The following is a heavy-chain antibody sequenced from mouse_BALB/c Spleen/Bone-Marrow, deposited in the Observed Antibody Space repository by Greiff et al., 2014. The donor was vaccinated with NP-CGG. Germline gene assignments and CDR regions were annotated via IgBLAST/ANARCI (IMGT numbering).Heavy chain of an antibody. J-gene: IGHJ2*01. Sequence: VQLQQSGAELVKPGASVKLSCKASGYTFTSFWVHWVKLRPGQGFEWIGEINPSNGRTNYNEKFKRKATLTVDKSSSTAYMQLSSLTSEDSAVYYCTNYGYDWGRGTTLTVSS. CDR2: INPSNGRT. V-gene: IGHV1S81*02. CDR3: TNYGYD. CDR1: GYTFTSFW. D-gene: IGHD1-2*01.